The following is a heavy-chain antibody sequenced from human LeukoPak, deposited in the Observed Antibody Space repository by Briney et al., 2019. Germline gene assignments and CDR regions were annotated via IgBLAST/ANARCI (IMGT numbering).Heavy chain of an antibody. J-gene: IGHJ4*02. CDR2: IYTSGST. CDR3: AADVAVAGRRGLDY. CDR1: GGSISSYY. V-gene: IGHV4-4*07. D-gene: IGHD6-19*01. Sequence: PSETLSLTCTVSGGSISSYYWSWIRQPAGKGLEWIGRIYTSGSTNYNPSLKSRVTMSVDTSKNQFSLKLSSVTAADTAVYYCAADVAVAGRRGLDYWGQGTLVTVSS.